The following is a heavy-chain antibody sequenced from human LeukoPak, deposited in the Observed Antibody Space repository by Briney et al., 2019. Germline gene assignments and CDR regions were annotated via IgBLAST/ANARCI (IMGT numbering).Heavy chain of an antibody. CDR1: GFTFSSYD. D-gene: IGHD3-22*01. V-gene: IGHV3-23*01. CDR3: AKAPPYDSSGYSHYFDY. Sequence: GGSLRLSCAASGFTFSSYDMTWVRQAPGRGLEWVSSIRPSGDNTYYGDSVKGRFTISRDNSKNTLYLQMNSLRAEDTAVYYCAKAPPYDSSGYSHYFDYWGQGTLVTVSS. CDR2: IRPSGDNT. J-gene: IGHJ4*02.